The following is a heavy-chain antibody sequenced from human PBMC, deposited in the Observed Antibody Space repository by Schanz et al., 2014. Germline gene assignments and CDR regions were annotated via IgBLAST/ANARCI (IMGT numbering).Heavy chain of an antibody. CDR3: ARVDARYSGDWYFDL. V-gene: IGHV3-30*04. CDR2: IYYDGGLR. CDR1: GFNFSTYA. J-gene: IGHJ2*01. Sequence: QVHLVESGGGVVQPGGSLRLSCAASGFNFSTYALHWVRQAPGKGLEWVAVIYYDGGLRFFADSVRGRFTISRDNAKNTLYLQMNSLRAEDTAVYYCARVDARYSGDWYFDLWGRGNLVTVSS. D-gene: IGHD3-10*01.